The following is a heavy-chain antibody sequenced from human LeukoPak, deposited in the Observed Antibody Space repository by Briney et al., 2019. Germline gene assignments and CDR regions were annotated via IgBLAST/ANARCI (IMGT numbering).Heavy chain of an antibody. D-gene: IGHD3-10*02. J-gene: IGHJ6*04. V-gene: IGHV3-48*03. CDR1: GFTFSSYE. CDR2: ISSSGSTI. Sequence: GGSLRLSCAASGFTFSSYEMNWVRQVPGKGLEWVSYISSSGSTIYYADSVKGRFTISRDNAKNSLYLQMNSLRAEDTAVYYCEELGITMIGGVWGKGTTVTISS. CDR3: EELGITMIGGV.